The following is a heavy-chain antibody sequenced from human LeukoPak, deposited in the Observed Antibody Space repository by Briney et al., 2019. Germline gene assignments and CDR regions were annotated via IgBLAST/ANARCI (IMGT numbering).Heavy chain of an antibody. J-gene: IGHJ3*02. Sequence: EASVKVSCKASGGTFSSYAISWVRQAPGQGLEWMGGIIPIFGTANYAQKFQGRVTITADKSTSTAYMELSSLRSEDTAVYYCASQNYYGSSGYYYDAFDIWGQGTMVTVSS. CDR2: IIPIFGTA. V-gene: IGHV1-69*06. D-gene: IGHD3-22*01. CDR1: GGTFSSYA. CDR3: ASQNYYGSSGYYYDAFDI.